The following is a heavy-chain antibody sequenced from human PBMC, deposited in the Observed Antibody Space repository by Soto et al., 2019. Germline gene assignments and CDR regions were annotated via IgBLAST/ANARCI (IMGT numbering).Heavy chain of an antibody. CDR1: GYRFTSYW. CDR2: IEPRDSYT. CDR3: ARVGATTVHNVEC. V-gene: IGHV5-10-1*01. D-gene: IGHD1-26*01. Sequence: ESLKISCQVSGYRFTSYWLTWVRQVPGKGLECLGRIEPRDSYTNYSPSFQGHVTISVDKSINTAYLQWNSLKASDTAIYYCARVGATTVHNVECWGLGTLVTYSA. J-gene: IGHJ4*01.